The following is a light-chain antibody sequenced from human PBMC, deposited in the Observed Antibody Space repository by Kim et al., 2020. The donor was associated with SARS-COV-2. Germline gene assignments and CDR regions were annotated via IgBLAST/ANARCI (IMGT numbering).Light chain of an antibody. Sequence: QSITISCTGTSSDIGGYNYVSWYQQNPGKAPKLMIYDVSHRPAGVSSRFSGSKSGNTASLTISWLQAEDEADYYCSSYTSSRSPYVFGTGTKVTVL. CDR2: DVS. J-gene: IGLJ1*01. V-gene: IGLV2-14*03. CDR3: SSYTSSRSPYV. CDR1: SSDIGGYNY.